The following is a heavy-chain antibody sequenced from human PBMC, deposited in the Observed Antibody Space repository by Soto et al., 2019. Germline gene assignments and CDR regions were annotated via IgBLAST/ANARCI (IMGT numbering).Heavy chain of an antibody. CDR1: GGSFSGYY. J-gene: IGHJ6*02. CDR3: ASTSGYSSGWAYHGMDV. CDR2: INHSGSN. D-gene: IGHD6-19*01. V-gene: IGHV4-34*01. Sequence: SETLSLTCAVYGGSFSGYYWSWIRQPPGKGLEWIGEINHSGSNNYNPSLKSRVPISVDTSKNKFSLKLSSVTAADTAVYYCASTSGYSSGWAYHGMDVWGQGTTVPV.